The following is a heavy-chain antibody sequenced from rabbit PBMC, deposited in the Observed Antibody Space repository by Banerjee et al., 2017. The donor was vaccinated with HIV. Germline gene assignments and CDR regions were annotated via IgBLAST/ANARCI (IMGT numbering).Heavy chain of an antibody. V-gene: IGHV1S45*01. CDR1: GFSFSSSYW. Sequence: QEQLEESGGDLVKPEGSLTLTCTASGFSFSSSYWICWVRQAPGKGLEWIACINTSSCNTVYATWAKGRFTISRTSSTTVALQMTSLTAADTATYFCARDLAGAIGWNFNLWGPGTLVTVS. D-gene: IGHD4-1*01. CDR2: INTSSCNT. J-gene: IGHJ4*01. CDR3: ARDLAGAIGWNFNL.